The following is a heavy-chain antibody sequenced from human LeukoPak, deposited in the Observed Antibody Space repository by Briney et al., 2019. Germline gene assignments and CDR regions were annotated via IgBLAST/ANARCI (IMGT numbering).Heavy chain of an antibody. CDR1: GGSISSSNW. V-gene: IGHV4-4*02. J-gene: IGHJ4*02. Sequence: SGTLSLTCAVSGGSISSSNWWSWVRQPPGKGLEWIGEIYHSGSTNYNPSLKSRVTISVDKSKNQFSLKLSSVTAADTAVYYCARVLTYDSSGYYHFDYWGQGTLVTVSS. CDR3: ARVLTYDSSGYYHFDY. CDR2: IYHSGST. D-gene: IGHD3-22*01.